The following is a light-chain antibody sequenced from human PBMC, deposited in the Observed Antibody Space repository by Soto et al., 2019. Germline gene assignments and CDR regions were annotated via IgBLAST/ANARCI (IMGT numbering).Light chain of an antibody. CDR3: QQRSNWPSLI. Sequence: EIVLIQSPATLSLSPGERATLSCRASQSVGSYLAWYQHKPGQAPRLLISDASNWATGIPERFSGSGSETDFTFTISSLEPEESAFYYCQQRSNWPSLILGGGTKVDI. CDR1: QSVGSY. J-gene: IGKJ4*01. V-gene: IGKV3-11*01. CDR2: DAS.